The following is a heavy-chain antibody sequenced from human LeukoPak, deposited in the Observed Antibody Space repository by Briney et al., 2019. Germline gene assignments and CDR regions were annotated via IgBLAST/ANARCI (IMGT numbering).Heavy chain of an antibody. J-gene: IGHJ4*02. CDR1: GDSISINYN. Sequence: EPSETLSLTCTVSGDSISINYNWGWIRQPPGKGLEWIGSIFYSGATYYSPSLNSRVTISVDTSKNQFSLKLSSMTAADTAVYYCVRHRQWLLFPDYWGQGTLVTVSS. CDR2: IFYSGAT. V-gene: IGHV4-39*01. CDR3: VRHRQWLLFPDY. D-gene: IGHD6-19*01.